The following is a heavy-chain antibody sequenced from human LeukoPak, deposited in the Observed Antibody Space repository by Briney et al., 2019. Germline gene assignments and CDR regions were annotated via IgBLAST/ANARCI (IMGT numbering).Heavy chain of an antibody. CDR3: ARGTKNSDYYGMDV. D-gene: IGHD1-7*01. CDR2: ISSSSSYI. J-gene: IGHJ6*02. V-gene: IGHV3-21*01. CDR1: GFTFDDYA. Sequence: GGSLRLSCAASGFTFDDYAMHWVRQAPGKGLEWVSSISSSSSYIYYADSVKGRFTISRDNAKNSLYLQMNSLRAEDTAVYYCARGTKNSDYYGMDVWGQGTTVTVSS.